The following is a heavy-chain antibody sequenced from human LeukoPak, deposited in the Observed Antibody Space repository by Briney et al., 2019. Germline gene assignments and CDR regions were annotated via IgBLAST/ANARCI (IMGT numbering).Heavy chain of an antibody. J-gene: IGHJ3*02. Sequence: GESLKISCTGSGYTFTTYWIGWVRQMPGKGLEWMWIIYPGDSDTRYRQSFQGQVTISADKSISTAYLQWSSLKASDTAMYYCVRQLYSSGRFAFDIWGQGKMVTVSS. CDR1: GYTFTTYW. D-gene: IGHD6-19*01. CDR2: IYPGDSDT. CDR3: VRQLYSSGRFAFDI. V-gene: IGHV5-51*01.